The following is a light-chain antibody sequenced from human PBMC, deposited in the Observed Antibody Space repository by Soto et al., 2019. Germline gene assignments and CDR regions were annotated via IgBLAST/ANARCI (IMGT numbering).Light chain of an antibody. V-gene: IGKV1-39*01. CDR1: QSISNY. J-gene: IGKJ4*01. CDR3: QQSHSTPLT. CDR2: AAS. Sequence: DIQMTQSPSSLSASVGDRVTITCRASQSISNYLNLYQQKPGKAPKLLIYAASSLQSGVPSRFSGSGSGTDFTLTISSLQPEDFATYSCQQSHSTPLTFGGGTKVEIK.